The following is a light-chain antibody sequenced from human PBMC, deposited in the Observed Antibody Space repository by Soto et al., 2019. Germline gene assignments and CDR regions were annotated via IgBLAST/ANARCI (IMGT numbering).Light chain of an antibody. J-gene: IGLJ1*01. Sequence: QSVLTQPASVSVSPGQSITVSCTGTSSDVGGYNSVSWYQQHPGKPPKLIIYEVSNRPSGVSDRFSGSKSGNTASLTISGLQAEDEADYYCSSYTSTGSYVFATGTKVTVL. CDR3: SSYTSTGSYV. CDR1: SSDVGGYNS. CDR2: EVS. V-gene: IGLV2-14*03.